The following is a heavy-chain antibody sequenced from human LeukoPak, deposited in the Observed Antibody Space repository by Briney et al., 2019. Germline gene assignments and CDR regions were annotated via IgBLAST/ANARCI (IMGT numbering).Heavy chain of an antibody. CDR2: FDPEDGET. V-gene: IGHV1-24*01. D-gene: IGHD2-2*01. CDR1: GYTLTELS. Sequence: ASVKVSCKVSGYTLTELSMHWVRQAPGKGLEWMGGFDPEDGETIYAQKFQGRVTMTEDTSTDTAYMELSSLRSEDTAVYYCATVGYCSSTSCHSCWGQGTLVTVSS. CDR3: ATVGYCSSTSCHSC. J-gene: IGHJ4*02.